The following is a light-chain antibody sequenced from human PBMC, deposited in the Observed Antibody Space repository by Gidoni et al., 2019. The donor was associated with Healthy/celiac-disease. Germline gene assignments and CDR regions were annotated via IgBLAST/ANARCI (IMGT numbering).Light chain of an antibody. V-gene: IGKV1-39*01. CDR1: QSISSY. Sequence: DIQMTQSPSSLSASGGERVTITGRASQSISSYLNLYQQKPGKAPNLLIYAASSLQSGFPSRFRRSGSGIDFTLPISSLQPEDFATYYCKQSYSTPITFGQGTRLEIK. J-gene: IGKJ5*01. CDR3: KQSYSTPIT. CDR2: AAS.